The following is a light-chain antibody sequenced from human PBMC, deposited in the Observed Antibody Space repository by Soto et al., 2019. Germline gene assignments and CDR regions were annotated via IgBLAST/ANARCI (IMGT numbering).Light chain of an antibody. CDR3: LLSYSGARGAVV. CDR2: DTS. CDR1: TGDVTSGHY. Sequence: QAVVTQEPSLTVSPGGTVTLTCGSSTGDVTSGHYPYWFQQKPGQAPRTLIYDTSNKHSWTPARFSGSLLGGKAALTLSGAQPEDEAEYYCLLSYSGARGAVVFGGGTKLTVL. J-gene: IGLJ2*01. V-gene: IGLV7-46*01.